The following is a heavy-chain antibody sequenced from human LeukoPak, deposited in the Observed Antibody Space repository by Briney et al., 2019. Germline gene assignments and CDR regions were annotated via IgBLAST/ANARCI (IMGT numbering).Heavy chain of an antibody. J-gene: IGHJ4*02. CDR3: ARVDSGWYVEDY. V-gene: IGHV3-53*01. Sequence: GGSLRLSCAASGFTVSSNYMSWVRQAPGKGLEWVSVIYSGGSTYYADSVKGRFTISRDNAKNSLYLQMNSLRAEDTALYYCARVDSGWYVEDYWGQGTLVTVSS. D-gene: IGHD6-19*01. CDR2: IYSGGST. CDR1: GFTVSSNY.